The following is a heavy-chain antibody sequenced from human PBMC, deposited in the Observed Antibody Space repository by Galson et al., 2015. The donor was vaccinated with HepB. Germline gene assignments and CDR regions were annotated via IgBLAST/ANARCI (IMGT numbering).Heavy chain of an antibody. D-gene: IGHD5-12*01. CDR3: ARVGWLRLSPVAGGFDY. V-gene: IGHV3-48*02. CDR1: GFTFSSYS. Sequence: SLRLSCAASGFTFSSYSMNWVRQAPGKGLEWVSYISSSSSTIYYADSVKGRFTISRDNAKNSLYLQMNSLRDEDTAVYYCARVGWLRLSPVAGGFDYWGQGTLVTVSS. J-gene: IGHJ4*02. CDR2: ISSSSSTI.